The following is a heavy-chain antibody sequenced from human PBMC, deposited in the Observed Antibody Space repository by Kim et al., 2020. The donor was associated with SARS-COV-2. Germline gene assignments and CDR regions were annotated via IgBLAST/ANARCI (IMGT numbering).Heavy chain of an antibody. J-gene: IGHJ6*02. D-gene: IGHD1-1*01. V-gene: IGHV3-48*03. CDR3: ARVGHAQLEPPSYYYYYGMDV. CDR2: ISSSGSTI. CDR1: GFTFSSYE. Sequence: GGSLRLSCAASGFTFSSYEMNWVRQAPGKGLEWVSYISSSGSTIYYADSVKGRFTISRDNAKNSLYLQMNSLRAEDTAVYYCARVGHAQLEPPSYYYYYGMDVWGQGTTVTVSS.